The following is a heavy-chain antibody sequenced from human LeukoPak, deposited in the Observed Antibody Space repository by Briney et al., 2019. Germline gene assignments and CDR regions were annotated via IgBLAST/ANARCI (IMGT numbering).Heavy chain of an antibody. D-gene: IGHD5-18*01. CDR3: ARGYNYGDY. CDR2: INPTSGST. Sequence: GASLKVSCKASGYSFTSYYIHWVRQAPGQGLEWMGIINPTSGSTSYAQKFQGRVTMTRDTSTSTVYMELSSLRSDDMAVYYCARGYNYGDYWGQGTLVIVSS. CDR1: GYSFTSYY. J-gene: IGHJ4*02. V-gene: IGHV1-46*01.